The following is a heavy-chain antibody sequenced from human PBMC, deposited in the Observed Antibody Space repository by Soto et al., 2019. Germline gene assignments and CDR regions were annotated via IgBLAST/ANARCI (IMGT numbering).Heavy chain of an antibody. D-gene: IGHD5-18*01. CDR2: LGPSDSYV. CDR1: GYNFTSYW. Sequence: PGESLKISCKGSGYNFTSYWITWVRQRPGKVLEWMGRLGPSDSYVNYGPSFQGHVTISDDKSISVAFLQWNKLKTSDTAMYYCARHRTAMTIDLFDIWGQGXMVTV. J-gene: IGHJ3*02. V-gene: IGHV5-10-1*01. CDR3: ARHRTAMTIDLFDI.